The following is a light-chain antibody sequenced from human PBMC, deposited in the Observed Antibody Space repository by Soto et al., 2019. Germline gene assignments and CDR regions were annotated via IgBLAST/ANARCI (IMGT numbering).Light chain of an antibody. CDR2: LERSGSY. J-gene: IGLJ2*01. CDR1: SGHSSYT. Sequence: QSVLTQSSSASGSLGSSVKLTCTLSSGHSSYTIAWHQQQPGKAPRYLMKLERSGSYNKGSGVPDRFSGSSSGTDRYLTISNIQSEDEAHYYCETWDSNTFVVFGGGTKLTVL. CDR3: ETWDSNTFVV. V-gene: IGLV4-60*03.